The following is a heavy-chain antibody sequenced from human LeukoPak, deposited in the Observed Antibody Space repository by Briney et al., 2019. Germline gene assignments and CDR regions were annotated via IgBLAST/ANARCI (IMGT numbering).Heavy chain of an antibody. J-gene: IGHJ5*02. CDR1: GVPISIINYH. D-gene: IGHD3-3*01. V-gene: IGHV4-39*01. Sequence: SETLSLTCSVSGVPISIINYHWGWIRQTPGKGLEWIGSIYYSGNTYYSPSLKSRVSISVDTSKNQFSLRLSSVTAADTAAYYCARHILRVTSGQFWFDPWGQGTKVTVSS. CDR3: ARHILRVTSGQFWFDP. CDR2: IYYSGNT.